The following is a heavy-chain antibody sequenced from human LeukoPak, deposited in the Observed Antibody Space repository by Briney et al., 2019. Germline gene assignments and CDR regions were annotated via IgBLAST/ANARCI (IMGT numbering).Heavy chain of an antibody. Sequence: GGSLRLSCAASGFTFSNYAMSWVRQAPGKGLEWVSSISVSGGSTYDADSVKGRFTISRDNSKNTLYLQMNSLRAEDMAVYYCAKDRGYSYGTYYYGMDVWGQGTTVTVSS. D-gene: IGHD5-18*01. CDR2: ISVSGGST. V-gene: IGHV3-23*01. CDR3: AKDRGYSYGTYYYGMDV. CDR1: GFTFSNYA. J-gene: IGHJ6*02.